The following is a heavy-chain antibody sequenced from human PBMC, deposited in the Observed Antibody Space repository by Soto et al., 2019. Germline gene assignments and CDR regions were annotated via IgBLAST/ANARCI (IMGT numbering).Heavy chain of an antibody. J-gene: IGHJ3*02. V-gene: IGHV3-23*01. CDR3: AKAVGYSGSYYNDAFDI. CDR1: GFTFSSYA. D-gene: IGHD3-10*01. CDR2: ISGSGGST. Sequence: HPGGSLRLSCAASGFTFSSYAMSWVRQAPGKGLEWVSAISGSGGSTYYADSVKGRFTISRDNSKNTLYLQMNSLRAEDTAVYYCAKAVGYSGSYYNDAFDIWGQGTMVTVS.